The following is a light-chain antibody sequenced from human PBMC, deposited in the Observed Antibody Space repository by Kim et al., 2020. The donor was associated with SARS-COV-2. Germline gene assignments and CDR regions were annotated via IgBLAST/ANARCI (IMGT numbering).Light chain of an antibody. Sequence: ASVKLTCTLSSGDRSYAIAWHQQQPEKGPRYLMKLNSDGSHSKGDGIPDRFSGSSSGAERYLTISSLQSEDEADYYCQTWGTGIRVFGGGTQLTVL. J-gene: IGLJ3*02. CDR1: SGDRSYA. CDR2: LNSDGSH. V-gene: IGLV4-69*01. CDR3: QTWGTGIRV.